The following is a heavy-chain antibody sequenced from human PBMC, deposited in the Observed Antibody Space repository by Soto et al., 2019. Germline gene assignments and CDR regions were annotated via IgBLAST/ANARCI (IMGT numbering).Heavy chain of an antibody. CDR1: GFTFSSYW. CDR2: IKRDGSEK. Sequence: PGGSLRLSCAASGFTFSSYWMSWVRQAPGKGPAWVANIKRDGSEKYYVDSVEGRFTISRDNAKNSLFLEMNSLGVEDTAVYYCTRLGLLGYAATYFDSWGQGTLVTVSS. V-gene: IGHV3-7*01. D-gene: IGHD2-21*01. CDR3: TRLGLLGYAATYFDS. J-gene: IGHJ4*02.